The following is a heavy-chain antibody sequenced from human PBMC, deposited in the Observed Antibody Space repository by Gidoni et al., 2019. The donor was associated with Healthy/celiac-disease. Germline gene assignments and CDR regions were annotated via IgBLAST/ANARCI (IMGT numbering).Heavy chain of an antibody. D-gene: IGHD6-19*01. CDR1: GFTFSSSA. CDR2: ISGRGGST. J-gene: IGHJ4*02. CDR3: AKEVSGWYFDY. V-gene: IGHV3-23*01. Sequence: EVPLLEYAGGLVQPGGSMRLSCAASGFTFSSSAMSWVRQAPGKGLEWVAGISGRGGSTYYADSVKGRFTISRDNSKNTLYLQMNSRRAEDTAVYYCAKEVSGWYFDYWGQGTLVTVSS.